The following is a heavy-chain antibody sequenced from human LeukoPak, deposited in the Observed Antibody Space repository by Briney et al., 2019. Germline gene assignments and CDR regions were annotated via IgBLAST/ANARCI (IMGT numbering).Heavy chain of an antibody. Sequence: GRSLRLSCAASGFTFSNFGMHWVRQAPGKGLEWVAVIWYDGSYKYYTDSVKGRFIVSRDNSKNTLYLQMSSLRAEDTAVYFCATLPLFRGVPSDFYGLDVWGQGTSVTVSS. CDR2: IWYDGSYK. V-gene: IGHV3-33*01. J-gene: IGHJ6*02. D-gene: IGHD3-10*01. CDR1: GFTFSNFG. CDR3: ATLPLFRGVPSDFYGLDV.